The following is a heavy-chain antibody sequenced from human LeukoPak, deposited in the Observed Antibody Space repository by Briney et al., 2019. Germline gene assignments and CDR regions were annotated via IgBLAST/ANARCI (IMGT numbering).Heavy chain of an antibody. Sequence: SETLSLTYTVSGGSIRYYYWSWIRQSPGKGLEWIGYIYYNGSTNYNPSLKSRVTISVDMSKNQFSLKMSSVTAADTAVYYCARKGGLFDYWGQGRLVTVSS. D-gene: IGHD2-15*01. CDR1: GGSIRYYY. CDR2: IYYNGST. J-gene: IGHJ4*02. V-gene: IGHV4-59*01. CDR3: ARKGGLFDY.